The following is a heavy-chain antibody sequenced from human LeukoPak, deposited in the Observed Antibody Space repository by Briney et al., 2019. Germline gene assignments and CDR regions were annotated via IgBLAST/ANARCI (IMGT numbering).Heavy chain of an antibody. CDR3: ARPPLKWELTTLDY. D-gene: IGHD1-26*01. CDR2: ISYDGSNK. CDR1: GFTFSNFA. J-gene: IGHJ4*02. Sequence: PGGSLRLSCAASGFTFSNFAMHWVRQAPGKGLEWVALISYDGSNKYYADSVKGRFTISRDNSKNTLYLQMNSLRADDTAVYYCARPPLKWELTTLDYWGQGTLVTVSS. V-gene: IGHV3-30-3*01.